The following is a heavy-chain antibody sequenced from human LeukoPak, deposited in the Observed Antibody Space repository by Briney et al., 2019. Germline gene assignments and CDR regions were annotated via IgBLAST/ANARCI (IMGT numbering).Heavy chain of an antibody. J-gene: IGHJ4*02. V-gene: IGHV3-66*02. CDR3: ARGLAAAGRRGVDY. D-gene: IGHD6-13*01. Sequence: GGSLRLSCAASGFTVSSNYMSWVRQAPGKGLEWVSVIYSGGSTYYADSVKGRFTISRDNSKNTLYLQMNSLRAEDTAVYYCARGLAAAGRRGVDYWGQGTVVTVSS. CDR2: IYSGGST. CDR1: GFTVSSNY.